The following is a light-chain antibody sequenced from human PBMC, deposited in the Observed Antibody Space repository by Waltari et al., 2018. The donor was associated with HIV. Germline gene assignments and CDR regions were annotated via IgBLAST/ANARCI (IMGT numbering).Light chain of an antibody. CDR3: QVWDSNNDVV. J-gene: IGLJ2*01. CDR2: YDS. Sequence: SYVLTQTPSVSVAPGKTATLTCEGSDIGTRSVHWYRQKPGQAPVLVMYYDSQRPSVIAERFSGSNSGNRSTLTIGRVGVGDEADYDCQVWDSNNDVVVGRGTKLTVL. V-gene: IGLV3-21*04. CDR1: DIGTRS.